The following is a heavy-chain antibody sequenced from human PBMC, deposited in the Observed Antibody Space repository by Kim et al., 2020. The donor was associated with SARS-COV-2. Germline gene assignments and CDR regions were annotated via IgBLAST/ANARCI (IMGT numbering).Heavy chain of an antibody. CDR3: GREAAAAAPGS. J-gene: IGHJ5*02. V-gene: IGHV3-74*01. CDR1: GFTFSTYW. Sequence: GGSLRLSCAASGFTFSTYWMHWVRQTPGKGLVWVARIKNDGSSTGYAGSVKGRFTISRDNAKSTLYLQMNSLRAEDTAVYYCGREAAAAAPGSWGQGTLVTVSS. CDR2: IKNDGSST. D-gene: IGHD6-13*01.